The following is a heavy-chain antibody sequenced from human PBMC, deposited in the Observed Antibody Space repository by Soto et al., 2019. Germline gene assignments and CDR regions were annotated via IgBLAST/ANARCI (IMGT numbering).Heavy chain of an antibody. J-gene: IGHJ4*02. CDR3: AHIRERYDFWSGPTEGYFDY. Sequence: QITLKESGPTLVNPTQTLTLTCTFSGFSLSTSGVGVGWIRQPPGKALEWLALIYWDDDKRYSPSLKSRLTNTKDTSKNQVDLTNNNMDPVETATYYCAHIRERYDFWSGPTEGYFDYWGQGTLVTVSS. D-gene: IGHD3-3*01. V-gene: IGHV2-5*02. CDR1: GFSLSTSGVG. CDR2: IYWDDDK.